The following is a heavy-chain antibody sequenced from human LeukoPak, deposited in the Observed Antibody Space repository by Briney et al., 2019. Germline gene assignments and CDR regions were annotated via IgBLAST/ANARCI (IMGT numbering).Heavy chain of an antibody. Sequence: GGSLRLSCAASGFIVSSNYMSWVRQAPGKGLEWVSVIYNGDTTYYADSVKGRFTISRDNSKNTLYLQMNSLRAEDTAVYYCALLDRSGWYCIDNWGQGTLVTVSS. CDR1: GFIVSSNY. CDR2: IYNGDTT. V-gene: IGHV3-53*01. CDR3: ALLDRSGWYCIDN. D-gene: IGHD6-19*01. J-gene: IGHJ4*02.